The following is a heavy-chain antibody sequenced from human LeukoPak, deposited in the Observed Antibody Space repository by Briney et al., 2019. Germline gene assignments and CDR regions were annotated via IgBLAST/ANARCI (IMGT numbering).Heavy chain of an antibody. Sequence: SETLSLTCAVSGASISGSGYYWGWIRQPPGKGLEWIGNIYYSGSTYYNASLQSRVTISIDTSKNQFYLKLSSLTAADTAVYFCARRDDSSGYHKIFDYWGPGTLVTVSS. CDR3: ARRDDSSGYHKIFDY. J-gene: IGHJ4*02. V-gene: IGHV4-39*01. CDR2: IYYSGST. D-gene: IGHD3-22*01. CDR1: GASISGSGYY.